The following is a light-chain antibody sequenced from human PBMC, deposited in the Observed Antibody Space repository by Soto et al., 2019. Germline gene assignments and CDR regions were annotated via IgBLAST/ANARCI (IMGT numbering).Light chain of an antibody. CDR1: SGHSSYI. V-gene: IGLV4-60*02. CDR3: ETWDSNIWV. CDR2: LEGSGSY. Sequence: QPVLTQSSSASASLGSSVKFTCTLSSGHSSYIIAWHQQQPGKAPRYLMKLEGSGSYNKGSGVPDRFSGSSSGADRYLTISHLPFEDEADYFCETWDSNIWVFGGGTKLTVL. J-gene: IGLJ3*02.